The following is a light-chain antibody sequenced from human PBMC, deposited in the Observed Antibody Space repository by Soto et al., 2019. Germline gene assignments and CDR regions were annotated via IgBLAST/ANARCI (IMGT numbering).Light chain of an antibody. CDR2: AAS. CDR1: QSVSDTH. V-gene: IGKV3-20*01. Sequence: EVVLTQSPGTLSLSPGERATISCRASQSVSDTHVAWYQQRPGQAPRLLIYAASRMDIGVPDRFIGSGSGTDFTLTISGLEPEDFAVYYCQQYVSSPWAFGQGTKVDIK. CDR3: QQYVSSPWA. J-gene: IGKJ1*01.